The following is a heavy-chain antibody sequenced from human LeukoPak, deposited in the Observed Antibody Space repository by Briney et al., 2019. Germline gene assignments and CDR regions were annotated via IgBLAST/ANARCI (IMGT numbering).Heavy chain of an antibody. CDR1: EFTFSSYE. CDR2: ISSSGSTI. V-gene: IGHV3-48*03. D-gene: IGHD4-17*01. CDR3: AVTTGLIDDY. J-gene: IGHJ4*02. Sequence: TGGSLRLSCAASEFTFSSYEMNWVRQAPGKGLEWVSYISSSGSTIYYADSVKGRFTISRDNAKNSLYLQMNSLRAEDTAVYYCAVTTGLIDDYWGQGTLVTVSS.